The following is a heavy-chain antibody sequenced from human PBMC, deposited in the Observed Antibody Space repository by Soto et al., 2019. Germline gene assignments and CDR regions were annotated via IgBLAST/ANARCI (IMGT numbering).Heavy chain of an antibody. CDR2: IYYSGST. D-gene: IGHD3-16*01. Sequence: SQTLSLPCTACGGSISSGSYYWACARQPPGQRLEWIGSIYYSGSTSYNPSLKSRVTISVDTSKNQFSLKLSSVTAADTAVYFCASPGAGGGVSYFDYW. CDR3: ASPGAGGGVSYFDY. CDR1: GGSISSGSYY. V-gene: IGHV4-39*01. J-gene: IGHJ4*03.